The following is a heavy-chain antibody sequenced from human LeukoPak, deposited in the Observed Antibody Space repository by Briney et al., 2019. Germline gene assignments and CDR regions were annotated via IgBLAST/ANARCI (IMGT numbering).Heavy chain of an antibody. CDR3: ARGTIYCSSTSCTFDY. Sequence: SETLSLTCTVSGGSISSSSYYWGWIRQPPGKGLEWIGSIYYSGSTNYNPSLKSRVTISVDTSKNQFSLKLSSVTAADTAVYYCARGTIYCSSTSCTFDYWGQGTLVTVSS. CDR2: IYYSGST. CDR1: GGSISSSSYY. V-gene: IGHV4-39*07. D-gene: IGHD2-2*01. J-gene: IGHJ4*02.